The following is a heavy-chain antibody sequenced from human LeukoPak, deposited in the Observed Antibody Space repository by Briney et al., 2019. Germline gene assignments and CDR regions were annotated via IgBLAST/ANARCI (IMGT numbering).Heavy chain of an antibody. D-gene: IGHD4-17*01. Sequence: PGGSLRLSCAASGFTFSSYAMSWVRQAPGKGPEWVSAISGSGGSTYYADSVKGRFTISRDNSKNTLYLQMNSLRAEDTAVYYCAKDRDYGDYYFDYWGQGTLVTVSS. CDR1: GFTFSSYA. CDR3: AKDRDYGDYYFDY. CDR2: ISGSGGST. J-gene: IGHJ4*02. V-gene: IGHV3-23*01.